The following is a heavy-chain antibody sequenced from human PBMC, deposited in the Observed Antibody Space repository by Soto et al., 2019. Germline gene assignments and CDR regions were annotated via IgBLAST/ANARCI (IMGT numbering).Heavy chain of an antibody. CDR1: GSSVRRGSYY. V-gene: IGHV4-61*01. J-gene: IGHJ4*02. CDR3: ARVEDYGDYFDY. D-gene: IGHD4-17*01. CDR2: IYDTGTT. Sequence: SETLSLTCTVSGSSVRRGSYYWSWVRQPPGRGLEWIGYIYDTGTTNYNPSLKSRVTMSVDTSKNQFSLKLNSLTAADTAVYYCARVEDYGDYFDYWGQGTLVTVSS.